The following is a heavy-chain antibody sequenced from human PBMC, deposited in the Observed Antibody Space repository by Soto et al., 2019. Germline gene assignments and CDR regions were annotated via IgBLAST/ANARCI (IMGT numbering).Heavy chain of an antibody. CDR1: GFIFSNAW. CDR2: IKSKSDGGTT. Sequence: EVQLVESGGDLVKPGGSLRLSCAASGFIFSNAWMSWVRQAPGKGLEWVVRIKSKSDGGTTDYAAPVKDRFNISRDDSKTTLYLQMNGLKIEDTAVYYCTTGWSSKDYWGQGTLVTVSS. CDR3: TTGWSSKDY. J-gene: IGHJ4*02. V-gene: IGHV3-15*01. D-gene: IGHD2-2*01.